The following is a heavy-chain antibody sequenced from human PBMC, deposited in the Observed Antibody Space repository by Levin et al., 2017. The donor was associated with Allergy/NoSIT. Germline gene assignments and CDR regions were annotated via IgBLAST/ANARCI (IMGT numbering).Heavy chain of an antibody. V-gene: IGHV3-30*18. CDR1: GFTFSSYG. Sequence: PGGSLRLSCTASGFTFSSYGMHWVRQAPGKGLVWVAFISYDGSKKHYGDSVKGRFTISRANSKNTQYLQMNSLRVDGTAVYYCAKGTSLAAAGTIASWGQGTLVTVSS. CDR3: AKGTSLAAAGTIAS. CDR2: ISYDGSKK. J-gene: IGHJ5*01. D-gene: IGHD6-13*01.